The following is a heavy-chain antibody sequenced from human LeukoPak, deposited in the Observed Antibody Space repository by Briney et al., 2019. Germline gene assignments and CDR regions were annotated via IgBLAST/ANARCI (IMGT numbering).Heavy chain of an antibody. CDR2: IKQDGSEK. CDR3: ARGSIAAAFQFDY. CDR1: GFTFSTFW. J-gene: IGHJ4*02. Sequence: GGPLRLSCAASGFTFSTFWMSWVRQAPGKGLEWVANIKQDGSEKYYVDSVKGRFTISRDHAKNSLYLQMNSLRAEDTAVYYCARGSIAAAFQFDYWGQGTLVTVSS. D-gene: IGHD6-13*01. V-gene: IGHV3-7*01.